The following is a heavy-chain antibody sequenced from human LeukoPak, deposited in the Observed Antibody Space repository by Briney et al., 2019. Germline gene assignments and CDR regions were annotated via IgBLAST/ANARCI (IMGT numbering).Heavy chain of an antibody. V-gene: IGHV4-39*07. D-gene: IGHD3-9*01. CDR3: ARGYYDILTGYYSDDYFDY. CDR1: GASITSSSSY. Sequence: SETLSLTCIVSGASITSSSSYWGWIRQPPGKGLEWIGSIYYSGSTYYNPSLKSRVTISVDTSKNQFSLKLSSVTAADTAVYYCARGYYDILTGYYSDDYFDYWGQETLVTVSS. J-gene: IGHJ4*02. CDR2: IYYSGST.